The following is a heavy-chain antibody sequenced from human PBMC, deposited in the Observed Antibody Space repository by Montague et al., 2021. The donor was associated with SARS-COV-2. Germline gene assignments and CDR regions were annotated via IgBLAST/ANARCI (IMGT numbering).Heavy chain of an antibody. CDR2: TYYRSKWDY. J-gene: IGHJ3*02. Sequence: CAISGDSVSSKSVAWNWIRQSPSRGLEWLGRTYYRSKWDYDYAQSVKRRLVINPDTSKNQVSLQLNSVIPEDTAVYFCASSGITLTGFDAFDIWGQGTMVTVSS. D-gene: IGHD3-9*01. CDR1: GDSVSSKSVA. CDR3: ASSGITLTGFDAFDI. V-gene: IGHV6-1*01.